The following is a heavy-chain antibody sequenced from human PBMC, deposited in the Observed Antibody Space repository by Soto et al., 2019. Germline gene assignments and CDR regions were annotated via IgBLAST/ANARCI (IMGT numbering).Heavy chain of an antibody. CDR2: IHHSGSI. CDR1: GGSISSDYYR. Sequence: TLSLTCTVGGGSISSDYYRWTWNRQSPGKGLEWIGYIHHSGSILYNPSLKSRVTISVDTSKNQFSLKLSSVTAADTAVYYCARKISGRAGAFDIWGQGTMVTVSS. D-gene: IGHD3-10*01. V-gene: IGHV4-30-4*08. CDR3: ARKISGRAGAFDI. J-gene: IGHJ3*02.